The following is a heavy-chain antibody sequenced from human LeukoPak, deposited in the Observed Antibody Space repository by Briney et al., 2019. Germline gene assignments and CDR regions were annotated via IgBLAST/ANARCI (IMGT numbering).Heavy chain of an antibody. CDR3: ARDGDFSILEWLPSSPHDAFDI. CDR2: ISSSSSYI. V-gene: IGHV3-21*01. Sequence: PGGSLRLSCAASGFTFSSYSMNWVRQAPGEGLEWVSSISSSSSYIYYADSVKGRFTISRDNAKNSLYLQMNSLRAEDTAVYYCARDGDFSILEWLPSSPHDAFDIWGQGTMVTVSS. CDR1: GFTFSSYS. J-gene: IGHJ3*02. D-gene: IGHD3-3*01.